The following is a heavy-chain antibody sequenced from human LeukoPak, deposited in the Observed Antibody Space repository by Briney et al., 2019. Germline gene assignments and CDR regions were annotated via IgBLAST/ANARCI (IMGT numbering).Heavy chain of an antibody. V-gene: IGHV3-23*01. CDR2: ISGSGGNT. D-gene: IGHD6-19*01. CDR1: GFTFSSYA. J-gene: IGHJ4*02. Sequence: GGSLRLSCAASGFTFSSYAMSWVRQAPGKGLEWVSAISGSGGNTYYADSVKGRFTISRDNSKNTLYLQMNSLRAEDTAVYYCAKDPHGRGGWYPAGLPTPGYWGQGTLVTVSS. CDR3: AKDPHGRGGWYPAGLPTPGY.